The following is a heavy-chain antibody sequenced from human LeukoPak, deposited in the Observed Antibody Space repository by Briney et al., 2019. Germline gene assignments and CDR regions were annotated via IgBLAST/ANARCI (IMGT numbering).Heavy chain of an antibody. V-gene: IGHV3-13*01. Sequence: GGSLRLSCAASGFTFSSYDMHWVRQATGKGLEWVSAIGTAGDTYYPGSVKGRFTISRENAKSSLYLQMNSLRAEDTAVYYCARDSGSGPGARDAFDIWGQGTMVTVSS. CDR3: ARDSGSGPGARDAFDI. D-gene: IGHD3-10*01. CDR2: IGTAGDT. CDR1: GFTFSSYD. J-gene: IGHJ3*02.